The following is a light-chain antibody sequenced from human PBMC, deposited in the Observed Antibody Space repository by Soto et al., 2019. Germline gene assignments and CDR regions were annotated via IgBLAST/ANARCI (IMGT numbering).Light chain of an antibody. J-gene: IGKJ1*01. V-gene: IGKV1-5*03. CDR2: WAS. Sequence: DIQMTQSPSTLSASVGDRVIITCRASQNSNNRLAWYQQRPGKAPKLLVYWASTLETGVPSRFSGSGSGTEFTLSISSLQPDDFATYYCQHFYTYSPWTFGQGTKVEV. CDR1: QNSNNR. CDR3: QHFYTYSPWT.